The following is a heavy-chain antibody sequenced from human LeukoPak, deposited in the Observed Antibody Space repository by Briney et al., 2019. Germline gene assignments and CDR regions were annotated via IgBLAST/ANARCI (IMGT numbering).Heavy chain of an antibody. D-gene: IGHD3-10*01. CDR1: GYTFTGYY. V-gene: IGHV1-2*02. Sequence: ASVKLSCTASGYTFTGYYMHWVRQAPGQGLEWMGWINPNSGGTNYAQEFQGRVTMTRDTSISTAYMELSRLRSDDTAVYYCATRSNGSGGYYNAVEYFQHWGQGTLVTVSS. J-gene: IGHJ1*01. CDR2: INPNSGGT. CDR3: ATRSNGSGGYYNAVEYFQH.